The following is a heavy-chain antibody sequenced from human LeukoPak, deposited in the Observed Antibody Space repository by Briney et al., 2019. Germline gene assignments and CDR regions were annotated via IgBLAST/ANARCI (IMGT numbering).Heavy chain of an antibody. Sequence: ASVKVSCKASGYTFTSYGISWVRQAPGQGLEWMGWISAYNGNTNYAQKLQGRVTMTTDTSTGTAYMELRSLRSDDTAVYYCASRSSYSSSWVPHFDYWGQGTLVTVSS. CDR2: ISAYNGNT. J-gene: IGHJ4*02. CDR3: ASRSSYSSSWVPHFDY. CDR1: GYTFTSYG. V-gene: IGHV1-18*01. D-gene: IGHD6-13*01.